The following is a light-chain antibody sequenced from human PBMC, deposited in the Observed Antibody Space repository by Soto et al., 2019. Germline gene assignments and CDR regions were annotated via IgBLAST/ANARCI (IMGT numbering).Light chain of an antibody. CDR3: QQYNFYPWT. Sequence: DIQMTQSPSTLSASVGYRVTITCRGSQSMIVWLAWYQQKPGKAPKLLIYKASSLESGVPSRFSGSGSGTEFTLTISGLQPDDFATYFCQQYNFYPWTFGQGTKVEIK. CDR1: QSMIVW. CDR2: KAS. V-gene: IGKV1-5*03. J-gene: IGKJ1*01.